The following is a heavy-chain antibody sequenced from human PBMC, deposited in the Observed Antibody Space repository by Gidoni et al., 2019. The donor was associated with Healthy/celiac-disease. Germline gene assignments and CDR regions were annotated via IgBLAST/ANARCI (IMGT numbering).Heavy chain of an antibody. CDR3: ASHGSSGWYGGDSETRDDAFDI. CDR2: ISYDGSNK. D-gene: IGHD6-19*01. J-gene: IGHJ3*02. V-gene: IGHV3-30*04. Sequence: QLQLVESGVGGVQPGRSLRLPCAASGFTCSSYAMPWVRQAPGKGMEWVAVISYDGSNKYYADSVKGRFTISRDNSKNTLYLKMNSLRAEDTAVYYCASHGSSGWYGGDSETRDDAFDIWGQGTMVTVSS. CDR1: GFTCSSYA.